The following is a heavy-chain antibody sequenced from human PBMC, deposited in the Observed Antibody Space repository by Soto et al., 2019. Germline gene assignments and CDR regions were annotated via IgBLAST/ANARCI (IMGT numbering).Heavy chain of an antibody. Sequence: GSLRLSCAASGFTFSSYSMNWVRQAPGKGLEWVSSISSSSSYIYYADSVKGRFTISRDNAKNSLYLQMNSLRAEDTAVYYCAREGPPYKLDFDYWGQGTLVTVSS. V-gene: IGHV3-21*01. CDR3: AREGPPYKLDFDY. D-gene: IGHD1-1*01. CDR1: GFTFSSYS. J-gene: IGHJ4*02. CDR2: ISSSSSYI.